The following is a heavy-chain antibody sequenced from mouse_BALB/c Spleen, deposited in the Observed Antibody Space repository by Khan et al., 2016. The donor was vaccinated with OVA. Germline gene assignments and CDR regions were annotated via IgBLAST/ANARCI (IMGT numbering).Heavy chain of an antibody. V-gene: IGHV5-4*02. Sequence: EVELVESGGGLVKPGGSLKLSCAASGFTFSDYYMYWVRQTPEKRLEWVATVSDGGNDTSYPDSVKSRFTISRDNAKNNLYLQMNSLKSDDTAIYYCTRGGYGSGFAYWGQGTLSLSLQ. J-gene: IGHJ3*01. CDR3: TRGGYGSGFAY. CDR1: GFTFSDYY. D-gene: IGHD1-2*01. CDR2: VSDGGNDT.